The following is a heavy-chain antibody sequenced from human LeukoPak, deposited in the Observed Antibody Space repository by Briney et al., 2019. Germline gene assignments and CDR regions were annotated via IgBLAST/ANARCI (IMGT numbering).Heavy chain of an antibody. J-gene: IGHJ4*02. CDR1: GYSFTSYW. CDR3: ARRSAGDSGSYYLIDY. CDR2: IYPGDSDT. D-gene: IGHD1-26*01. Sequence: GESLQISCKGSGYSFTSYWIGWVRQMPGKGLEWMGIIYPGDSDTRYSPSFQGQVTISADKSISTAYLQWSSLKASDTAMYYCARRSAGDSGSYYLIDYWGQGTLVTVSS. V-gene: IGHV5-51*01.